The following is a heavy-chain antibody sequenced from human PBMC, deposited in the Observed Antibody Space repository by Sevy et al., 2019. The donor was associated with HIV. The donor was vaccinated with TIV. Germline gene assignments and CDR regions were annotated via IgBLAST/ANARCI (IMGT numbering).Heavy chain of an antibody. Sequence: GESLKISCKASGYTFTNYGISWVRQAPGQGLEWMAWISPYNGKTNFAQKFQDKFTMTTDTSTSTAYMELRSLTSDDTAVYYCARDGQVYSSSSGGYYYNGMDVWGQGTTVTVSS. CDR3: ARDGQVYSSSSGGYYYNGMDV. V-gene: IGHV1-18*04. J-gene: IGHJ6*02. D-gene: IGHD6-6*01. CDR1: GYTFTNYG. CDR2: ISPYNGKT.